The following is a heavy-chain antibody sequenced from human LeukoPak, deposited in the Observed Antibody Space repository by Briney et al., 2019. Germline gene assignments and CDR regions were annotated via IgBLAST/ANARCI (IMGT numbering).Heavy chain of an antibody. D-gene: IGHD2-2*01. CDR2: IIPIFGTA. Sequence: SVKVSCKASGGTFSSYAISWVRQAPGQGLEWMGGIIPIFGTANYAQKFQGRVTITADESTSTAYMELSSLRSEDTAVYYCASSGSSCSSTSCYSPCDYWGQGTLVTVSS. CDR1: GGTFSSYA. CDR3: ASSGSSCSSTSCYSPCDY. J-gene: IGHJ4*02. V-gene: IGHV1-69*13.